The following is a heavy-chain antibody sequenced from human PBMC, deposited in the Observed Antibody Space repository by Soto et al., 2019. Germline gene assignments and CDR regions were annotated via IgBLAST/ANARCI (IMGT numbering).Heavy chain of an antibody. Sequence: QVQLVESGGGVVQPGRSLRLSCAASGFTFSSYGMHWVRQAPGKGLEWVAVISYDGSNKYYADSVKGRFTISRDNSKNTLYLQMNSLRAEDTAVYYCAKGAGSNYYYGMDVGGQGTTVTVSS. CDR2: ISYDGSNK. V-gene: IGHV3-30*18. CDR1: GFTFSSYG. CDR3: AKGAGSNYYYGMDV. D-gene: IGHD3-10*01. J-gene: IGHJ6*02.